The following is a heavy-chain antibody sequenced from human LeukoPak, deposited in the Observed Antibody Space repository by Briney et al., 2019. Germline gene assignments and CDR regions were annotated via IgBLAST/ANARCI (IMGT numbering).Heavy chain of an antibody. Sequence: GGSLRLSSTASGFSSGVYAMSWVRQAQGKGLEWVGFIRSKAYGGTTEYAASVKGRFTISRDDSKSIAYLQMNSLKTEDTAVYYCTREGVADNAFDIWGQGTMVTVSS. D-gene: IGHD6-19*01. CDR1: GFSSGVYA. V-gene: IGHV3-49*04. CDR3: TREGVADNAFDI. CDR2: IRSKAYGGTT. J-gene: IGHJ3*02.